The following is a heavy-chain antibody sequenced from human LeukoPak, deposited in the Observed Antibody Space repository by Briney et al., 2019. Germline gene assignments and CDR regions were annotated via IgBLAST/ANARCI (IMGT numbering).Heavy chain of an antibody. V-gene: IGHV2-70*04. CDR1: GFSLSTNKMR. CDR2: IDWDDNK. CDR3: ARTVAGRTFDY. Sequence: SGPALLKPTQTLTLTCTFSGFSLSTNKMRVSWSLQSPGRALEWLARIDWDDNKFYNTSLKTRLTISKDTSKNRVVLTMTDVDPVDTATYYCARTVAGRTFDYWGQGTLVTVSS. J-gene: IGHJ4*02. D-gene: IGHD6-19*01.